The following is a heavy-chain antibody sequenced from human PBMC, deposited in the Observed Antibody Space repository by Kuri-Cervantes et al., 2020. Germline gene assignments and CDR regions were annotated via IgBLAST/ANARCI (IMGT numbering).Heavy chain of an antibody. CDR1: GGSVTSGNYY. CDR2: ISYSGST. J-gene: IGHJ4*02. CDR3: ARPTLSPVTMPQGPFDY. V-gene: IGHV4-61*01. Sequence: SETLFLTCSVSGGSVTSGNYYWTWIRQPPGKGLEWIGYISYSGSTNYNPSLKSRVTISVDTSKDQFSLKLSSVTAADTAVYYCARPTLSPVTMPQGPFDYWGQGTLVTVSS. D-gene: IGHD4-17*01.